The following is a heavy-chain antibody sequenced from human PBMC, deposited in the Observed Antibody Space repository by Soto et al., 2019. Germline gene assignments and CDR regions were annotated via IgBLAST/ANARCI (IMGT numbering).Heavy chain of an antibody. CDR1: GFTLSSYA. Sequence: GGSLRLSCAASGFTLSSYAMSWVRQAPGKGLEWVSAISGSGGSTYYADSVKGRFTISRDNSKNTLYLQMNSLRAEDTAVYYCAKVPGPVWFGELPFDYWGQGTLVTVSS. J-gene: IGHJ4*02. D-gene: IGHD3-10*01. CDR3: AKVPGPVWFGELPFDY. V-gene: IGHV3-23*01. CDR2: ISGSGGST.